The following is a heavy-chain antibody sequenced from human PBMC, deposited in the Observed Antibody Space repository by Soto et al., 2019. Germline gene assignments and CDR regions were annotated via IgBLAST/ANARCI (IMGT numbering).Heavy chain of an antibody. J-gene: IGHJ3*02. D-gene: IGHD2-2*01. Sequence: GGSLRLSCAASGFTFSDHYMDWVRQAPGKGLEWVGRTRNKANSYTTEYAASVKGRFTISRDDSKNSLYLQMNSLKTEDTAVYYCARETYATIGLTDGGDAFDIWGQGTMVTVSS. CDR1: GFTFSDHY. V-gene: IGHV3-72*01. CDR3: ARETYATIGLTDGGDAFDI. CDR2: TRNKANSYTT.